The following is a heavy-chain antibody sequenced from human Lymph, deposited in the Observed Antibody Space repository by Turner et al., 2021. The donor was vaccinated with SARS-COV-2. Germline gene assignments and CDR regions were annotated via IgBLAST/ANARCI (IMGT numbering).Heavy chain of an antibody. D-gene: IGHD3-3*01. J-gene: IGHJ6*02. CDR2: FDPEDGET. Sequence: QVQLVQSGAEVKKPGASVQVSCKVSVYTLTEVSMHWVRQAPGKGLEWMGGFDPEDGETIYAQKFQGRVTMTEDTSTDTAYMELSSLRSEDTAVYYCATGPYDFWSGPSPGYYGMDVWGQGTTVTVSS. CDR1: VYTLTEVS. CDR3: ATGPYDFWSGPSPGYYGMDV. V-gene: IGHV1-24*01.